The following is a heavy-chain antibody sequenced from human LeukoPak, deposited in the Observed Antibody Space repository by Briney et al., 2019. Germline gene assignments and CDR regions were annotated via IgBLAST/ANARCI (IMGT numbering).Heavy chain of an antibody. V-gene: IGHV3-23*01. J-gene: IGHJ4*02. CDR3: AKAGETYSSSWYRNDY. D-gene: IGHD6-13*01. Sequence: HPGGSLRLSCAVSGFTFSSYAMSWVRQAPGKGLEWVSAISGSGKSTYYADSVKGRFTISRDNSKYTLYLQMNSLRAEDTAVYYCAKAGETYSSSWYRNDYWGQGTLVTVSS. CDR1: GFTFSSYA. CDR2: ISGSGKST.